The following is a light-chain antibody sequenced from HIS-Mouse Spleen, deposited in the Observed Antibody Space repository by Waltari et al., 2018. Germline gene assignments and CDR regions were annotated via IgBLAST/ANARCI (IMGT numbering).Light chain of an antibody. J-gene: IGKJ1*01. CDR1: QSLLHSNGYNY. V-gene: IGKV2-28*01. CDR3: MQALQTWT. Sequence: DIVMTQSPLSLPVTPGEPASISCSSSQSLLHSNGYNYLDWYLQKPGQYPQLLTYLGSNRASGVPDRFSGSGSGTDFTLKISRVEAEDVGVYYCMQALQTWTFGQGTKVEIK. CDR2: LGS.